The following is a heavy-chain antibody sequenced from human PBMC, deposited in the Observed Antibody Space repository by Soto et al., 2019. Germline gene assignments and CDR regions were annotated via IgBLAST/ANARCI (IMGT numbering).Heavy chain of an antibody. CDR1: GGTFSSYA. J-gene: IGHJ4*02. V-gene: IGHV1-69*01. D-gene: IGHD2-2*01. Sequence: QVQLVQSGAEVKKPGSSVKVSCKASGGTFSSYAISWVRQAPGQGLEWMGGIIPIFGTANYAQKFQGRVTITADESTSTAYMELSSLGSEETAVYYCARGPGGYCSSTSCYSFVYFDYWGQGTLVTVSS. CDR2: IIPIFGTA. CDR3: ARGPGGYCSSTSCYSFVYFDY.